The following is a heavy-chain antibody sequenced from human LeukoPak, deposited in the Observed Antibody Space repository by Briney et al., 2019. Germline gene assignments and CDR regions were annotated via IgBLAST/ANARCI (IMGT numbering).Heavy chain of an antibody. CDR2: KWYDARNT. D-gene: IGHD2-2*01. V-gene: IGHV3-33*01. Sequence: GRSLRLSWAAAGFTFISYGIRCARQAPSKGLEWVTAKWYDARNTYYADSVKSRFTISRDNSKNKLYLQMNSLRDEDTAVYYCARDRSSRLPSDFDSWGQGTLVTVSS. J-gene: IGHJ4*02. CDR1: GFTFISYG. CDR3: ARDRSSRLPSDFDS.